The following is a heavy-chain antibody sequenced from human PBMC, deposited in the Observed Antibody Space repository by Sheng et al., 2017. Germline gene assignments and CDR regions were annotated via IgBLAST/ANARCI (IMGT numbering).Heavy chain of an antibody. D-gene: IGHD2-2*02. Sequence: QVQLVQSGAEVKKPGSSVKVSCKASGGTFSSYAISWVRQAPGQGLEWMGGIIPIFGTANYAQEFQGRVTITADESTSTAYMELSSLRSEDTAVYYCARAPVPDIVVVPAAILGPDYYYYGMDVWDQGP. V-gene: IGHV1-69*01. CDR1: GGTFSSYA. CDR2: IIPIFGTA. CDR3: ARAPVPDIVVVPAAILGPDYYYYGMDV. J-gene: IGHJ6*02.